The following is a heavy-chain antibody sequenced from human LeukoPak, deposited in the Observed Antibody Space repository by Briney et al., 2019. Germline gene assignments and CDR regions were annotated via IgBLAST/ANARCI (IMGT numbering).Heavy chain of an antibody. J-gene: IGHJ5*02. CDR2: SSAYSGNT. V-gene: IGHV1-18*01. CDR1: GYTVTSYA. CDR3: ARDLLRDYGSGTYYQYNWFDP. D-gene: IGHD3-10*01. Sequence: GASVKVSGKASGYTVTSYAIIGGRQAPGQQLKWWGGSSAYSGNTNNAQKLQGRDNMTTDTSTITAYMELRSLRSDDPAVYYCARDLLRDYGSGTYYQYNWFDPWGQGTLVTVSS.